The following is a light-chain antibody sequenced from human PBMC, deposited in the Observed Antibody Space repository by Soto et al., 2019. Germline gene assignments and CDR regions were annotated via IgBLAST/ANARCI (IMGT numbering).Light chain of an antibody. V-gene: IGLV2-23*01. CDR1: SSDVGSYNL. J-gene: IGLJ1*01. Sequence: QSVLTQPASVSGSAGQSITISCTGTSSDVGSYNLVSWYQHHPGKAPKFLIYEGTKRPSGVSNRFSGSKSGNTASLTISGLQAEDEADYYCCSYAGSSTYVFGNGTKGTVL. CDR3: CSYAGSSTYV. CDR2: EGT.